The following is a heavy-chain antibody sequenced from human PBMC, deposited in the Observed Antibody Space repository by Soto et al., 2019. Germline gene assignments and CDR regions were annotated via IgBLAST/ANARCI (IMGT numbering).Heavy chain of an antibody. CDR1: GFTFSSYA. J-gene: IGHJ4*02. V-gene: IGHV3-30-3*01. Sequence: QVQLVESGGGVVQPGRSLRLSCAASGFTFSSYAMHWVRQAPGKGLEWVAVISYDGSNKYYADSVKGRFTISRDNSTNTLYLQMNSLRAEDTAVYYCARDERPNYYGSGSYYNGPDYWGQGTLVTVSS. D-gene: IGHD3-10*01. CDR3: ARDERPNYYGSGSYYNGPDY. CDR2: ISYDGSNK.